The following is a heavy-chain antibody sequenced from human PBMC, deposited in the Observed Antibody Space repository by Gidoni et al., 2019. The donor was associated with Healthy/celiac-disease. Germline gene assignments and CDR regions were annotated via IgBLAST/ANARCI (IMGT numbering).Heavy chain of an antibody. D-gene: IGHD3-3*01. V-gene: IGHV4-34*01. CDR3: SIGRMGYDFLSGFPGWFDP. Sequence: QVQLQQWGAGLLKPSETLSLTCAVYGGSFSGYYWSWIRQPPGKGLEWIGEINHSVSTNYNPSLTSRVPISVDTSKNQFSLKLSSVTAADTAVYYCSIGRMGYDFLSGFPGWFDPWGQGTLVTVSS. CDR1: GGSFSGYY. J-gene: IGHJ5*02. CDR2: INHSVST.